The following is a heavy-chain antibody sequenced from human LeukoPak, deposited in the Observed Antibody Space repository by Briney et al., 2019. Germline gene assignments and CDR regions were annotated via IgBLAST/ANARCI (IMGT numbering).Heavy chain of an antibody. CDR1: GFTFSSYN. J-gene: IGHJ5*02. V-gene: IGHV3-21*06. D-gene: IGHD2-2*01. CDR3: ARARSDIVVVPAAS. CDR2: ITSSNSYI. Sequence: PGGSLRLSCAASGFTFSSYNMNWVRQAPGKGPEWVSSITSSNSYIYYADSVKGRFTISRDNAKNSLYLQMDSLRVEDTAVYYCARARSDIVVVPAASWGQGTLVTVSS.